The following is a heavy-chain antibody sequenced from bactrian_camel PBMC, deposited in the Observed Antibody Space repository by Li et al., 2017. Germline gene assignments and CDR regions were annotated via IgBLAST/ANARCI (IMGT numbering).Heavy chain of an antibody. CDR1: GFTYKRYA. Sequence: HVQLVESGGGSVQAGGSLRLSCTPSGFTYKRYACMGWFRQSAGKEREAVATIDGAGFTTIDDSVKGRFTISKDDTTNILYLQMNSLKPEDTSMYYCAAGRGIGGFEVDEYNYWGQGTQVTVS. CDR3: AAGRGIGGFEVDEYNY. V-gene: IGHV3S55*01. CDR2: IDGAGFT. D-gene: IGHD2*01. J-gene: IGHJ4*01.